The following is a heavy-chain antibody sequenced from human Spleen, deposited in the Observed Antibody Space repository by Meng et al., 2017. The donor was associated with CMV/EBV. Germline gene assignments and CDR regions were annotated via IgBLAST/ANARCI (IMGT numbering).Heavy chain of an antibody. D-gene: IGHD3-9*01. V-gene: IGHV3-66*03. CDR1: GFTVRNEY. J-gene: IGHJ6*02. Sequence: GESLKISCAASGFTVRNEYMSWVRQAPGKGLELVSVIYSSGSSYYADSVKGRFTISRDDSKNTLYLQMNSLRTEDTAVYYCARENVYYDSLTGLYHYYGMDVWGQGTTVTVSS. CDR2: IYSSGSS. CDR3: ARENVYYDSLTGLYHYYGMDV.